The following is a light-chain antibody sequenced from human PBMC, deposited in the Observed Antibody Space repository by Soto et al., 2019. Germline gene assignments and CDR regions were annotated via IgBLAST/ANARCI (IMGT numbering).Light chain of an antibody. V-gene: IGKV1-39*01. CDR1: QSISSY. J-gene: IGKJ2*01. CDR2: AAS. CDR3: QQSYSTPPYT. Sequence: DIQMTPSPSSLSASVGDRVTITFRASQSISSYLNWYQQKPGKAPKLLIYAASSLQSGVPSRFSGSGSGTDFTLTISSLQPEDFATYYCQQSYSTPPYTGGQGTDLEIK.